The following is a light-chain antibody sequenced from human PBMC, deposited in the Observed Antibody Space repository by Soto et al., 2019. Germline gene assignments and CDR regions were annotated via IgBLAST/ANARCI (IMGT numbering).Light chain of an antibody. CDR3: QQYDNSPWT. CDR1: QSVSSSF. V-gene: IGKV3-20*01. Sequence: EIVLTQSPGTLSLSPGERATLSCRAIQSVSSSFLAWYQQKPGQAPRLLIYGASSRATGIPDRFSGSGSGTDFTLTISRLEPEDFAVYYCQQYDNSPWTFGQGTKVEIK. CDR2: GAS. J-gene: IGKJ1*01.